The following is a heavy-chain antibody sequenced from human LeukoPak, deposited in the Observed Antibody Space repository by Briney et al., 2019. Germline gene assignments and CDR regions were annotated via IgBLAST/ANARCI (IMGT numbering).Heavy chain of an antibody. CDR3: ARDRYSSAWYEE. V-gene: IGHV3-74*01. J-gene: IGHJ4*02. D-gene: IGHD6-19*01. CDR2: INSGGSST. CDR1: GFTFSRYA. Sequence: PGGSLRLSCSASGFTFSRYAMYWVRQAPGKGLVWVSHINSGGSSTSYADSVKGRFTISRDNAKNTLYLQMNSLRAEDTAVYYCARDRYSSAWYEEWGQGTLVTVSS.